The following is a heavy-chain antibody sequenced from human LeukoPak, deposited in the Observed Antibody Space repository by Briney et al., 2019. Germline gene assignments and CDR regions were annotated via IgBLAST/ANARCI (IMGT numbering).Heavy chain of an antibody. CDR3: AKDRLSIVVVPAAIDFDY. Sequence: QTGGSLRLSGAAPGFTFSSYAMSWVRQAPGKGLEWVSAISGSGGSTYYADSVKGRFTISRDNSKNTLYLQMNSLRAEDTAVYYCAKDRLSIVVVPAAIDFDYWGQGTLVTVSS. J-gene: IGHJ4*02. CDR2: ISGSGGST. D-gene: IGHD2-2*01. V-gene: IGHV3-23*01. CDR1: GFTFSSYA.